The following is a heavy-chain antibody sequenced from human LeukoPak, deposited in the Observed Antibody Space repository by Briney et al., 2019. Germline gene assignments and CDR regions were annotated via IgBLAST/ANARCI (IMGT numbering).Heavy chain of an antibody. CDR2: ISSSGSTI. V-gene: IGHV3-48*03. CDR3: ARPRLEQWLVGIDAFDI. D-gene: IGHD6-19*01. CDR1: GFTFSSYE. J-gene: IGHJ3*02. Sequence: GGSLRLSCAASGFTFSSYEMNWVRQAPGKGLEGVSYISSSGSTIYYADSVNGRFTISRDNAKNSLYLQMNSLRAEDTAVYYCARPRLEQWLVGIDAFDIWREGTILTDCS.